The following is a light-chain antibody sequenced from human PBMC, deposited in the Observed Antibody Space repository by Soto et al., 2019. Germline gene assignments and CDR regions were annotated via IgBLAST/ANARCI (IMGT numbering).Light chain of an antibody. CDR1: SSDVGGYNY. V-gene: IGLV2-11*01. CDR2: DVS. CDR3: CSFTSSNTHV. Sequence: QSALTQPRSVSGSPGQSVTISCTGTSSDVGGYNYVSWYQQHPGKAPKLMIYDVSKRPSGVPDRFSGSKPGNTASLTISGLQAEDEADYYCCSFTSSNTHVFGPGTKLTVL. J-gene: IGLJ1*01.